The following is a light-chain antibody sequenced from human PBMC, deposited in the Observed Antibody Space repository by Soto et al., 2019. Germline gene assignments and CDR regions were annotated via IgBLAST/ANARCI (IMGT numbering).Light chain of an antibody. CDR1: QWISTN. Sequence: VLTQSPATLSVSPGEGATLSCRASQWISTNLAWYQQRPGQAPRLLIDDASNRASGIPGRFSGSGAGTAFTLTISNLEPEDFAVYFCHPGRVFGQGTRVDIK. CDR2: DAS. J-gene: IGKJ5*01. V-gene: IGKV3-11*01. CDR3: HPGRV.